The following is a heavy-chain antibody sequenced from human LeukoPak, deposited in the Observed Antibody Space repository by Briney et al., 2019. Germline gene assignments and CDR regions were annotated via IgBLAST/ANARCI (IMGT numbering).Heavy chain of an antibody. CDR3: ARHASVDGNWPRPLDY. V-gene: IGHV4-39*01. CDR1: GCSISSSPYY. J-gene: IGHJ4*02. CDR2: IYYSGST. Sequence: PSETLSLTCTVSGCSISSSPYYWGWNRQPPGKGLVWIGYIYYSGSTYYNPSLKTRVTISVDTSKNQFSLKMTSVTAADTAVYYCARHASVDGNWPRPLDYWGQGSLVTVSS. D-gene: IGHD6-19*01.